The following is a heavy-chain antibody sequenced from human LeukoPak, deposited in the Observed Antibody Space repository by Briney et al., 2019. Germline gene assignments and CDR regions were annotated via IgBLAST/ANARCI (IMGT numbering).Heavy chain of an antibody. J-gene: IGHJ4*02. D-gene: IGHD1-26*01. CDR3: ARALVGATYFDY. Sequence: ASVKVSCKASGYTFTSYYMHWVRQAPGQGLEWMGIINPRGGSTSYAQKFQGRVTMTRDMSTSTVYMELSSLRSEDTAVYYCARALVGATYFDYWGQGTLVTVSS. CDR1: GYTFTSYY. CDR2: INPRGGST. V-gene: IGHV1-46*01.